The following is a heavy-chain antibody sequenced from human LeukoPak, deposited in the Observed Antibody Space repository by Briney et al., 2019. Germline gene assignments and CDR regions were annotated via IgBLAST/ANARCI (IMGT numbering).Heavy chain of an antibody. CDR3: AKAAWGGSTRSPIDY. D-gene: IGHD5/OR15-5a*01. J-gene: IGHJ4*02. CDR1: GFTFSSYC. Sequence: GRSLRLSCAASGFTFSSYCMHWVRQAPGKGLEWVAVISYDGSNKYYADSVKGRFTISRDNSKNTLYLQMNSLRAEDTAVYYCAKAAWGGSTRSPIDYWGQGTLVTVSS. CDR2: ISYDGSNK. V-gene: IGHV3-30*18.